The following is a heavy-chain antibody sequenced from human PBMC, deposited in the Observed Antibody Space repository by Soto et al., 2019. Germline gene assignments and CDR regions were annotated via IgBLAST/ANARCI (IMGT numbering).Heavy chain of an antibody. V-gene: IGHV3-13*01. CDR2: IGTAGDT. D-gene: IGHD2-15*01. CDR1: GFTFSNYD. J-gene: IGHJ4*02. Sequence: EVQLVESGGGLVQPGGSLRLSCAASGFTFSNYDMPWVRQVTGKGLEWVSTIGTAGDTYYPGSVKGRFTISRENAKNSLYLQMNSLRAEDTAVYYCARGRLISLYYFDYWGQGTLVTVSS. CDR3: ARGRLISLYYFDY.